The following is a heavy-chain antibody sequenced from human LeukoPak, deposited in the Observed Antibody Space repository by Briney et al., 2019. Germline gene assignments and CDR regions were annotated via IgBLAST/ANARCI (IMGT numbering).Heavy chain of an antibody. CDR3: ARGTSDGSVAQLDH. V-gene: IGHV3-33*01. D-gene: IGHD2-15*01. CDR2: IWYDGSEK. Sequence: PGGSLRLSCAASGSSLSYYAMHWVRQAPGKGLEWVSVIWYDGSEKYYVDSVKGRFTISRDNSKNTLYLQMNSLRVEDTAVYYCARGTSDGSVAQLDHWGQGTLVTVAS. CDR1: GSSLSYYA. J-gene: IGHJ4*02.